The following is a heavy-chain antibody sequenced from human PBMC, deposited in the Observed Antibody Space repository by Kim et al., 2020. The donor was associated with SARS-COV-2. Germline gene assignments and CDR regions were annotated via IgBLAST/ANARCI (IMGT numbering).Heavy chain of an antibody. CDR3: ARLVGSSWSLGRQFLVNWFDP. J-gene: IGHJ5*02. CDR2: IYYSGST. V-gene: IGHV4-39*01. CDR1: GGSISSSSYY. D-gene: IGHD6-13*01. Sequence: SETLSLTCTVSGGSISSSSYYWGWIRQPPGKGLEWIGSIYYSGSTYYNPSLKSRVTISVDTSKNQFSLKLSSVTAADTAVYYCARLVGSSWSLGRQFLVNWFDPWGQGTLVTVSS.